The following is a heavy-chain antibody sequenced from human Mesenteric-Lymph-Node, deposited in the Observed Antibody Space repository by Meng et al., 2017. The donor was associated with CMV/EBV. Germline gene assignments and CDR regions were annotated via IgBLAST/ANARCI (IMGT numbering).Heavy chain of an antibody. V-gene: IGHV3-48*04. Sequence: GESLKISCAVSGFIFSSYSMNWVRQAPGKGLEWVSYIGSSNRIKYYADSAKGRFNISRDDAKSSMYLQMDSLRVEDTAVYYCARESWSGSLDHWGQGTLVTVSS. CDR2: IGSSNRIK. CDR1: GFIFSSYS. J-gene: IGHJ5*02. D-gene: IGHD1-26*01. CDR3: ARESWSGSLDH.